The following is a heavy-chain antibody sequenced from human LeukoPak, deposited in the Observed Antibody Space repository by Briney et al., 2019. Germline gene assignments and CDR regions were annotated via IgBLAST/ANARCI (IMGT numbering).Heavy chain of an antibody. CDR3: AREGRWLRAHFGS. V-gene: IGHV3-30*02. J-gene: IGHJ4*02. CDR1: GFTFSGFG. Sequence: GGSLRLSCAASGFTFSGFGIHWVRQAPGKGLEWLAFIKFDGNDKYYADSVKGRFTISRDNVKSTLHLQMNSLRGEDTAVCYCAREGRWLRAHFGSWGQRALVAVSS. D-gene: IGHD5-12*01. CDR2: IKFDGNDK.